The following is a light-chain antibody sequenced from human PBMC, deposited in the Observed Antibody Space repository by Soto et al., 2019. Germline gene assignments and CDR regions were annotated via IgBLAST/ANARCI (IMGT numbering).Light chain of an antibody. CDR3: QQTSAFPRT. CDR2: GAS. J-gene: IGKJ1*01. V-gene: IGKV1-12*01. CDR1: RDISNS. Sequence: DIQMTQSPSSVSASVGDRLTITCRASRDISNSLAWYQQTPGKAPKLLLRGASSLHRGVPSRFSSGGAGTEFTLTISSLQPEDFATYYCQQTSAFPRTFGQGTKV.